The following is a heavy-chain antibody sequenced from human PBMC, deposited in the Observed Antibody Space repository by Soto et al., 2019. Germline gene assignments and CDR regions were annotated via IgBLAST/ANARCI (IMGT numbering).Heavy chain of an antibody. V-gene: IGHV3-9*01. CDR2: ISWNSGSI. CDR1: GFTFGDYA. Sequence: EVQLVESGGGLVQPGRSLRLSCAASGFTFGDYAMHWVRQAPGKGLEWVSGISWNSGSIGYADSVKGRFTISGDNAKNTLYLQMNSLRAEDTALYYCAKDRGLVLSFYFDYWGQGTLVTVSS. CDR3: AKDRGLVLSFYFDY. J-gene: IGHJ4*02. D-gene: IGHD6-19*01.